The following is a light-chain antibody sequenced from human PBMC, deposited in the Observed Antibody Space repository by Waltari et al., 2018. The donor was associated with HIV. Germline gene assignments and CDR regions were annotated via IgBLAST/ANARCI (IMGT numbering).Light chain of an antibody. Sequence: DIVLTQSPLSLPVTPGEPASISCRASQSLLHNNGYNYFAWYLQRPGQSPQLLIYFASHRASVVPERFSGSGSGTNFTLKISRVEAEDVGIYFCLQLLHTPRLSFGPGTKLDI. CDR1: QSLLHNNGYNY. V-gene: IGKV2-28*01. CDR2: FAS. CDR3: LQLLHTPRLS. J-gene: IGKJ3*01.